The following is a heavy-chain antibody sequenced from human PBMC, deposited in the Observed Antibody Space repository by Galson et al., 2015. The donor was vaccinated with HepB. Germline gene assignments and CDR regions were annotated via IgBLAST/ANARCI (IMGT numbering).Heavy chain of an antibody. CDR2: ISYDGSNK. D-gene: IGHD5-18*01. CDR3: ARGGTAMMPAFDY. V-gene: IGHV3-30*04. J-gene: IGHJ4*02. Sequence: LRLSCAASGFTFSSYAMHWVRQAPGKGLEWVAVISYDGSNKYYADSVKGRFTISRDSSKNTLYLQMNSLRAEDTAVYYCARGGTAMMPAFDYWGQGTLVTVSS. CDR1: GFTFSSYA.